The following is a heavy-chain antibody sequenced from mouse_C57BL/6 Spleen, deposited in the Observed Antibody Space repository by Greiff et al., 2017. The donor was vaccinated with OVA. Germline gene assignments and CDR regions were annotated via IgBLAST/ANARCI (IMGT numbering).Heavy chain of an antibody. V-gene: IGHV1-55*01. Sequence: VQLQQSGAELVKPGASVKMSCKASGYTFTSYWITWVKQRPGQGLEWIGDIYPGSGSTNYNEKFKSKATLTVDTSSSTAYMQLSSLTSEDSAVYYCASQDSSGYDHYFDYWGQGTTLTVSS. J-gene: IGHJ2*01. D-gene: IGHD3-2*02. CDR3: ASQDSSGYDHYFDY. CDR2: IYPGSGST. CDR1: GYTFTSYW.